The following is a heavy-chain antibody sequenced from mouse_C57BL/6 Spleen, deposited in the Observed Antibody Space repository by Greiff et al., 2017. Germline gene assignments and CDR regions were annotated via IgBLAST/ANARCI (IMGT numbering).Heavy chain of an antibody. CDR2: INSDGSST. Sequence: EVHLVESEGGLVQPGSSLKLSCTASGFTFSDYYMAWVGQVPEKGLEWVANINSDGSSTYYLDSLKSRCIISRDNAKNILYLQMSSLKSEDTATYYCARGGYGSLDYWGQGTTLTVSS. D-gene: IGHD1-1*01. V-gene: IGHV5-16*01. J-gene: IGHJ2*01. CDR1: GFTFSDYY. CDR3: ARGGYGSLDY.